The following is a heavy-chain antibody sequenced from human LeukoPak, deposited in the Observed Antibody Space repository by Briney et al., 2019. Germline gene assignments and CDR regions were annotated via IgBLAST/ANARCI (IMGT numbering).Heavy chain of an antibody. CDR2: MNPSSGNT. D-gene: IGHD4-17*01. V-gene: IGHV1-8*01. Sequence: ASVKVSCKASGYTFTSYDINWVRQATGQGLEWMGWMNPSSGNTGYAQKFQGRVTMTRNTSISTAYMELSSLRSEDTAVYYCARILTRSTVTRFGYWGQGTLVTVSS. CDR3: ARILTRSTVTRFGY. CDR1: GYTFTSYD. J-gene: IGHJ4*02.